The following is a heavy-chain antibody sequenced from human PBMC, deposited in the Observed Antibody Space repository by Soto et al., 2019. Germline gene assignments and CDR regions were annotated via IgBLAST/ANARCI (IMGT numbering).Heavy chain of an antibody. Sequence: AGGSLRLSCAASGFTFSSYGMNWVRQAPGKGLEWVSAISGSGGSTYYADSVKGRFTISRDNSKNTLYLQMNSLRAEDTAVYYCAKERLNRIVVGITTSPSGPHGMDVWGQGTTVTVSS. CDR3: AKERLNRIVVGITTSPSGPHGMDV. D-gene: IGHD3-22*01. J-gene: IGHJ6*02. V-gene: IGHV3-23*01. CDR1: GFTFSSYG. CDR2: ISGSGGST.